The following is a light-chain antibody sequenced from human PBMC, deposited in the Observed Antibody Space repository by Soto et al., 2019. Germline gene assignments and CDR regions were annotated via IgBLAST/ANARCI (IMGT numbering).Light chain of an antibody. Sequence: QSALTQPPSASRSPGQSVTISCTGTSSDVGGYNYVSWYQQHPGKAPKLMIYEVSKRPSGVPDRFSGSKSGNTASLTVSGLQAEDEADYYCSSYAGSNPSYVFGTGTKLTVL. V-gene: IGLV2-8*02. J-gene: IGLJ1*01. CDR3: SSYAGSNPSYV. CDR2: EVS. CDR1: SSDVGGYNY.